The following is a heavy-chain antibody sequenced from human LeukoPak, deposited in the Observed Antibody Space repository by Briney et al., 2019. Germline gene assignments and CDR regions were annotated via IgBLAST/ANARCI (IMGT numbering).Heavy chain of an antibody. D-gene: IGHD3-3*01. CDR2: IYHSGST. Sequence: SETLSLTCIVSGGSISSYYWSWIRQPPGKGLEWIGYIYHSGSTNYNLSLKSRVTISVDTSKNQFSLRLSSVTAADTAVYYCARGEAIFGVGAYWGQGTLVTVSS. CDR3: ARGEAIFGVGAY. CDR1: GGSISSYY. V-gene: IGHV4-59*01. J-gene: IGHJ4*02.